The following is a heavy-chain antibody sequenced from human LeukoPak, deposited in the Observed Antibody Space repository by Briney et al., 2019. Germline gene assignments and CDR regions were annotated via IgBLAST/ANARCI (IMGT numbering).Heavy chain of an antibody. CDR2: IRSKANSYAT. J-gene: IGHJ4*02. CDR3: TRLWGDCGGDCYSHDY. Sequence: GGSLRLSCVASGFTFSGSVMHWVRQASGKGLEWVGRIRSKANSYATAYAASVKGRFTISRDDSKNTAYLQMNSLRTEDTAVYYCTRLWGDCGGDCYSHDYWGQGALVTVS. CDR1: GFTFSGSV. D-gene: IGHD2-21*02. V-gene: IGHV3-73*01.